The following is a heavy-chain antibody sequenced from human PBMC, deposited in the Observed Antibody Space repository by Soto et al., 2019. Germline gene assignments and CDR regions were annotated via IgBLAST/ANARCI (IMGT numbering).Heavy chain of an antibody. D-gene: IGHD5-12*01. CDR3: AKVRTRQVAIAYSGAFDI. Sequence: EVQLLESGGGLVQPGGSLRLSCAASGFTFSSYAMSWVRQAPGKGLEWVSAISGSGGSTYYADSVKGRFTIPRDNSKNTLYLQMNSLRAEDSAVYYCAKVRTRQVAIAYSGAFDIWGQGTMVTVSS. CDR2: ISGSGGST. J-gene: IGHJ3*02. V-gene: IGHV3-23*01. CDR1: GFTFSSYA.